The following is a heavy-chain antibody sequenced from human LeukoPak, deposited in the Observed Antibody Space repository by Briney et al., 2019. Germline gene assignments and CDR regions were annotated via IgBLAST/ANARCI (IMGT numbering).Heavy chain of an antibody. Sequence: PSETLSLTCTVSGGSISSYYWSWIRQPPGKGLEWIVSMSYSGHTYYNPSLKSRVTISVDTSKNQFSLKLSSVTAADTAVYYCARVEVGWTLDYWGQGTLVTVSS. J-gene: IGHJ4*02. CDR2: MSYSGHT. D-gene: IGHD3/OR15-3a*01. CDR1: GGSISSYY. CDR3: ARVEVGWTLDY. V-gene: IGHV4-59*12.